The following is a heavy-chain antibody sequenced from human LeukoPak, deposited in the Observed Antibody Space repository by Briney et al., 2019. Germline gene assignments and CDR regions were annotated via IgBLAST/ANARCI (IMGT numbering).Heavy chain of an antibody. J-gene: IGHJ4*02. D-gene: IGHD1-26*01. Sequence: ASVKVSCKASGYTFTGYYMHWVRQAPGQGLEWMGWINPNSGGTNYAQKFQGWVTMTRDTSISTAYMELSRLRSDDTAEYYCARGKNSGSYSSSPIDYWGQGTLVTVSS. CDR2: INPNSGGT. CDR3: ARGKNSGSYSSSPIDY. CDR1: GYTFTGYY. V-gene: IGHV1-2*04.